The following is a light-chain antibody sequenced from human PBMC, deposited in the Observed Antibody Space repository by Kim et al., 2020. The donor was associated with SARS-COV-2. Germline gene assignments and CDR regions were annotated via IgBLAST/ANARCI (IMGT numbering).Light chain of an antibody. CDR1: QRISSN. CDR3: QQYDKWPPIT. CDR2: SAS. J-gene: IGKJ5*01. Sequence: SPGERVTLSSMASQRISSNLTWYTQQPGQAPRLLSYSASTRATGVPGRFSGSGSGTDFTLTISSLQSEDFVVYFCQQYDKWPPITFGQETRLEIK. V-gene: IGKV3-15*01.